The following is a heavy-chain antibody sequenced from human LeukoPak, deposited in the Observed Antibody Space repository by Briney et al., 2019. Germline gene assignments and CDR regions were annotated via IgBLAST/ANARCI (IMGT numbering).Heavy chain of an antibody. CDR3: AKDYEKGAFDI. Sequence: GGSLRLSCAASGFTFSSYGMHWVRQAPGKGLEWVAVISYDGSNKYYADSVKGRFTISRDNSKNTLYLQMNSLRAEDTAAYYCAKDYEKGAFDIWGQGTMVTVSS. D-gene: IGHD3-16*01. CDR2: ISYDGSNK. J-gene: IGHJ3*02. CDR1: GFTFSSYG. V-gene: IGHV3-30*18.